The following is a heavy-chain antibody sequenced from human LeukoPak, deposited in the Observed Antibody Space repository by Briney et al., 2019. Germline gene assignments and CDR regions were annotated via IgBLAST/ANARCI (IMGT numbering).Heavy chain of an antibody. CDR1: GYTFAGYY. Sequence: GASMKVSCKASGYTFAGYYMHWVRQAPGQGLEWMGWINPNSGGTNYAQKFQGRVTMTRDTSISTAYMELSRLRSDDTAVYYCARDIGRYGVDWAFDIWGQGTMVTVSS. V-gene: IGHV1-2*02. D-gene: IGHD4-17*01. J-gene: IGHJ3*02. CDR3: ARDIGRYGVDWAFDI. CDR2: INPNSGGT.